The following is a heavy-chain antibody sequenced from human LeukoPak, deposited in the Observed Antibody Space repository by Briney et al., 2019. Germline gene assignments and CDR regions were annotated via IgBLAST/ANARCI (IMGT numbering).Heavy chain of an antibody. D-gene: IGHD3-10*01. CDR2: ISSSSSTV. CDR1: GFIFSNYS. V-gene: IGHV3-48*01. CDR3: AKDMGYGSGSSGHAFDI. Sequence: GGSLRLSCAGSGFIFSNYSMNWVRQAPGKGLEWLSYISSSSSTVYYADSVKGRSTISRDNAKNSLYLQMNSLRAEDTALYYCAKDMGYGSGSSGHAFDIWGQGTMVTVSS. J-gene: IGHJ3*02.